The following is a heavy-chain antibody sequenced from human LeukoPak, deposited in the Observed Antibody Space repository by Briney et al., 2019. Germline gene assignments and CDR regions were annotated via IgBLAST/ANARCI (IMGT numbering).Heavy chain of an antibody. J-gene: IGHJ4*02. D-gene: IGHD6-13*01. CDR3: AKDMDVEAAGFSFDY. Sequence: HPGRSLRLSCAASGFTFSSFGMHWVRQAPGKGLEWVSIISYVGINKYFSDSVKGRFTISRDNSKNTLYLQTNSLRREDTAVYYCAKDMDVEAAGFSFDYWGQGTLVTVSS. V-gene: IGHV3-30*18. CDR2: ISYVGINK. CDR1: GFTFSSFG.